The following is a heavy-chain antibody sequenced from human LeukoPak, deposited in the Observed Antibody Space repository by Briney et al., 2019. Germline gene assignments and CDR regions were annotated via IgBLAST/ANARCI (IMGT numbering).Heavy chain of an antibody. CDR3: AKVRFSSSWLGGDYYYYGMDV. CDR2: ISYDGSNK. Sequence: PGRSLRLSCAASGFTFSSYAMHWVRQAPGKGLEWVAVISYDGSNKYYADSVKGRFTISRDNSKNTLYLQMNSLRAEDTAVYYCAKVRFSSSWLGGDYYYYGMDVWGQGTTVTVSS. J-gene: IGHJ6*02. D-gene: IGHD6-13*01. CDR1: GFTFSSYA. V-gene: IGHV3-30*04.